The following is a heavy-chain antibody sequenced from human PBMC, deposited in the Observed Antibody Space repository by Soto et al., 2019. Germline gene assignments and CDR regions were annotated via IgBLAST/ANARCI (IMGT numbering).Heavy chain of an antibody. CDR1: GYTLTGYY. CDR2: INPNSNGT. CDR3: ARIAIVLVPADINSTINYYYYLDV. Sequence: ASMKVSCTASGYTLTGYYMHWVRQAPGQGLKRMGKINPNSNGTNYAQKYQGWVTMTRDTSISTDYMELSWVRSHDTSVYYFARIAIVLVPADINSTINYYYYLDVWGKLTTVNVSS. V-gene: IGHV1-2*04. J-gene: IGHJ6*03. D-gene: IGHD2-2*01.